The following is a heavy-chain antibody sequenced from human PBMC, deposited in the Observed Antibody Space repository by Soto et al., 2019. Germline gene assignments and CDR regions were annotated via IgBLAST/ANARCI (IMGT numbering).Heavy chain of an antibody. CDR2: IFRNDDK. V-gene: IGHV2-5*01. CDR1: GVSLTGVGVG. J-gene: IGHJ4*02. Sequence: SGPTLVNPTLTLTLTCSFSGVSLTGVGVGVGWIRQPPGKALELLAFIFRNDDKRYNPSLKSRLSITKDTSRNQVVLTMTNMDPVDTATYYCGNIRAFWFPFDYWGQGTLVTVSS. CDR3: GNIRAFWFPFDY. D-gene: IGHD3-10*01.